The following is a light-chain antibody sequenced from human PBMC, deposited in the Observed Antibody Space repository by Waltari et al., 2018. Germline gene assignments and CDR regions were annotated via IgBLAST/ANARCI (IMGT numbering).Light chain of an antibody. J-gene: IGKJ1*01. V-gene: IGKV3-20*01. Sequence: EIVLTQSPDTLSLSPGERATLSCRASQSLSGSYLAWYQQKPGPAPRLLIYGASSRATGIPDRFSCSGSGTNFTLTISRLEPEDFAVYYFQQYSSLHQTFGQGTKVEIK. CDR3: QQYSSLHQT. CDR2: GAS. CDR1: QSLSGSY.